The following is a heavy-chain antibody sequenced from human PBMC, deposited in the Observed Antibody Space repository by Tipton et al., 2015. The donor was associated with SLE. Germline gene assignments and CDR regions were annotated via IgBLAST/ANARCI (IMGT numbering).Heavy chain of an antibody. V-gene: IGHV4-4*07. CDR2: IYTSGST. J-gene: IGHJ3*02. CDR1: GGSISSYY. Sequence: TLSLTCTVPGGSISSYYWSWIRLPAGKGLEWIGRIYTSGSTNYNPSLKSRVTMSVDTSKNQFSLKVSSVTAADTAVYYCARGGGLVAFDIWGQGTMVTVSS. D-gene: IGHD6-6*01. CDR3: ARGGGLVAFDI.